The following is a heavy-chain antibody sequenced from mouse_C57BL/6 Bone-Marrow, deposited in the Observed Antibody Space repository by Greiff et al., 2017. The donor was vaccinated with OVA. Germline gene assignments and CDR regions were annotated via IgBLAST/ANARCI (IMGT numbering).Heavy chain of an antibody. Sequence: EVKLVESGGGLVKPGGSLKLSCAASGFTFSDYGMHWVRQAPGKGLEWVAYISSGSSTIYYADTVKGRFTISRDNAKNTLFLQMTSLRSEDTAIYYCSREDGYYYFDYWGQGTTLTVSS. CDR3: SREDGYYYFDY. V-gene: IGHV5-17*01. CDR1: GFTFSDYG. J-gene: IGHJ2*01. D-gene: IGHD2-3*01. CDR2: ISSGSSTI.